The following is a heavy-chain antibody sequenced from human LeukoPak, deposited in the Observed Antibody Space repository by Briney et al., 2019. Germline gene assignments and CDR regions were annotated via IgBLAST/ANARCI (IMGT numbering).Heavy chain of an antibody. D-gene: IGHD6-13*01. CDR3: ARFVAAPTDAFDI. CDR1: GYTLTELS. Sequence: ASVKVSCKVSGYTLTELSMHWVRQAPGKGLEWMGGFDPEDGETIYAQKFQGRVTITADESTSTAYMELSSLRSEDTAVYYCARFVAAPTDAFDIWGQGTMVTVSS. V-gene: IGHV1-24*01. J-gene: IGHJ3*02. CDR2: FDPEDGET.